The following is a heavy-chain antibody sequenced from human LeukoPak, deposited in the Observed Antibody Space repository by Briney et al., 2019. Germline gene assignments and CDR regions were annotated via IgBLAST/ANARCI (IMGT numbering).Heavy chain of an antibody. J-gene: IGHJ6*03. D-gene: IGHD3-9*01. V-gene: IGHV1-2*02. Sequence: ASVKVSCKASGYTFTGYYMHWVRQAPGQGLEWMGWINPNSGGTNYAQKFQGRVTITRDMSISTAYMELSRLRSDDTAVYYCARDQGDYDILTGYPTTYYYYYMDVWGKGTTVTVSS. CDR3: ARDQGDYDILTGYPTTYYYYYMDV. CDR2: INPNSGGT. CDR1: GYTFTGYY.